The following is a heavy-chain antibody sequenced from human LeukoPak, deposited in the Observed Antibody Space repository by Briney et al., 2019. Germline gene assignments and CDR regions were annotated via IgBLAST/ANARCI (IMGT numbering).Heavy chain of an antibody. CDR1: GFTFDDYV. CDR3: AKAKRHSDYLFDY. V-gene: IGHV3-9*01. CDR2: IGWNKDKI. D-gene: IGHD5-12*01. Sequence: PGTSLRLSCAASGFTFDDYVMHWVRQAPGKGLEWVSSIGWNKDKILYADCLKGRFTISRDNARRSLFLQMDSLRDEDTAFYYCAKAKRHSDYLFDYWGQGTLVAVSS. J-gene: IGHJ4*02.